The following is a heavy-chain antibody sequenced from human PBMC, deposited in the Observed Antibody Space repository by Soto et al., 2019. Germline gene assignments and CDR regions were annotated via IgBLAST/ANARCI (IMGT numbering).Heavy chain of an antibody. CDR2: ISWNSGSI. CDR3: AKDFDPYVVVPAATRRIYYYYYMDV. J-gene: IGHJ6*03. D-gene: IGHD2-2*01. CDR1: GFTFDDYA. Sequence: GGSLRLSCAASGFTFDDYAMHWVRQAPGKGLEWVSGISWNSGSIGYADSVKGRFTISRDNAKNSLYLQMNSLRAEDTALYYCAKDFDPYVVVPAATRRIYYYYYMDVWGKGTTVTVSS. V-gene: IGHV3-9*01.